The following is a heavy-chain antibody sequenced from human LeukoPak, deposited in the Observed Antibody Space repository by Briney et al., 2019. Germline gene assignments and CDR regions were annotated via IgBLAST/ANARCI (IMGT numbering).Heavy chain of an antibody. D-gene: IGHD3-9*01. CDR1: GFTFSSYA. CDR2: IYSGGTT. Sequence: GGSLRLSCAASGFTFSSYAMSWVRQAPGKGLEWVSVIYSGGTTYYADSVKGRFTISRDNSKNTLYLQMHSLRAEDTAVYYCARPLDRVERYFDWLPPDSWGQGTLVTVSS. J-gene: IGHJ4*02. CDR3: ARPLDRVERYFDWLPPDS. V-gene: IGHV3-66*04.